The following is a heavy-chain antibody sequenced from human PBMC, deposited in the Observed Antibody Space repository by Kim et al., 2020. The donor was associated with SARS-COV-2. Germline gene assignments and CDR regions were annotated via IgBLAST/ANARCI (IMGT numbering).Heavy chain of an antibody. J-gene: IGHJ6*02. CDR1: GGSFSGYY. Sequence: SETLSLTCAVYGGSFSGYYWSWIRQPPGKGLEWIGEINHSGSTNYNPSLKSRVTISVDTSKNQFSLKLSSVTAADTAVYYCAREVGSSYYYYYGMDVWGQGTTVTVSS. CDR3: AREVGSSYYYYYGMDV. CDR2: INHSGST. V-gene: IGHV4-34*01. D-gene: IGHD1-26*01.